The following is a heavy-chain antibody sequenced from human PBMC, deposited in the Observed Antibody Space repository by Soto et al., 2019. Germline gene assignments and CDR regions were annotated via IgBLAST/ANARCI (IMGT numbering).Heavy chain of an antibody. Sequence: EVQLLESGGGLVQPGGSLRLSCAASGFTFSTYAMSWVRQTPGKGLEWVSAISGSPSSTYYADSVKGRFTISRDNSKKTLFLQMSRLRAEDTAVYYCAKDSYDSSGDLYYFDYWGQGTLVTVSS. CDR1: GFTFSTYA. CDR3: AKDSYDSSGDLYYFDY. CDR2: ISGSPSST. J-gene: IGHJ4*02. V-gene: IGHV3-23*01. D-gene: IGHD3-22*01.